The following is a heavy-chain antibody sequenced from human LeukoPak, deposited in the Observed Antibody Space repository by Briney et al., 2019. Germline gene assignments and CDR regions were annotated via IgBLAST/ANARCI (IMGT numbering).Heavy chain of an antibody. CDR2: VNPNNGDT. CDR3: ATLLWSGDFDY. J-gene: IGHJ4*02. D-gene: IGHD3-10*01. V-gene: IGHV1-2*02. CDR1: GYIFTGFF. Sequence: ASVKVSCKTSGYIFTGFFLHWVRQAPGQGLEWMGSVNPNNGDTKIAQRFQGRVNLTSDTSRRTASMQLSGLRYDDTAVYYCATLLWSGDFDYWGQGTPVSVSS.